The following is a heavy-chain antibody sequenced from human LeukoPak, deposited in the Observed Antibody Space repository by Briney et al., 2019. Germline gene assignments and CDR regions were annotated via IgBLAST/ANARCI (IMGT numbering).Heavy chain of an antibody. CDR2: IYYSGST. Sequence: SETLSLTCTVSGGSISSSNYYWGWIRQPPGKGLEWIGSIYYSGSTYYNPSLKSRVTISVDTSKNQFSLKLSSVTAAETAVYFCARRYLGYCSGDSCPLNHYGMDVWGQGTTVTVSS. CDR3: ARRYLGYCSGDSCPLNHYGMDV. CDR1: GGSISSSNYY. D-gene: IGHD2-15*01. J-gene: IGHJ6*02. V-gene: IGHV4-39*01.